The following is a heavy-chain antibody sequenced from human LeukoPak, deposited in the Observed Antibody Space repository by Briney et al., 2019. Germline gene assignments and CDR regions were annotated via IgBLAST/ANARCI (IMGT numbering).Heavy chain of an antibody. CDR3: AKDSCSSTSCSLDY. V-gene: IGHV3-43*01. D-gene: IGHD2-2*01. Sequence: GGSLRLSCAASGFTFDDYTMHWGRQAPGEGLEWVSLISWDGGSTYSADSVKGRFTISTDNSKNSPYLQMNSLRTEDTALYYCAKDSCSSTSCSLDYWGQGTLVTVSS. J-gene: IGHJ4*02. CDR1: GFTFDDYT. CDR2: ISWDGGST.